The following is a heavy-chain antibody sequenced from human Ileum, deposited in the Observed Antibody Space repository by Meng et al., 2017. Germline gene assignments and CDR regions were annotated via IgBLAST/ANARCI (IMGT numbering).Heavy chain of an antibody. CDR3: ARYGGSGSYWHFDP. V-gene: IGHV4-34*10. Sequence: QVQLQESGLGPVKPSETLSLTCAVYGGSFSGYYWTWIRQPPGKGLEWIGEIHHSGSTNYNPSLKSRVTMSIDTSKIQFSLELSSVTAADAAVYYCARYGGSGSYWHFDPWGRGTLVTVSS. CDR1: GGSFSGYY. D-gene: IGHD3-10*01. J-gene: IGHJ2*01. CDR2: IHHSGST.